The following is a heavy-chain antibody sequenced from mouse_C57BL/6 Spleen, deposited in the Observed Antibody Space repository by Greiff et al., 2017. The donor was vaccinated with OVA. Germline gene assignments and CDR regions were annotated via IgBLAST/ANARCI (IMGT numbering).Heavy chain of an antibody. Sequence: EVQVVESGGGLVQSGRSLRLSCATSGFTFSDFYMEWVRQAPGKGLEWIAASRNKANDYTTEYSASVKGRFIVSRDTSQSILYLQMNAPRAEDTAIYYCARDAKGYFDYWGQGTTLTVSS. V-gene: IGHV7-1*01. CDR2: SRNKANDYTT. CDR3: ARDAKGYFDY. CDR1: GFTFSDFY. J-gene: IGHJ2*01.